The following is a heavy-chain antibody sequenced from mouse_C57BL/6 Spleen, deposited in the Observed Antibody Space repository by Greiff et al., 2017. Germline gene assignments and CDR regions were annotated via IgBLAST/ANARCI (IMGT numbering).Heavy chain of an antibody. J-gene: IGHJ2*01. CDR2: ISSGGSYT. D-gene: IGHD4-1*01. CDR3: ARHWGTGAYFDY. Sequence: EVQLVESGGDLVKPGGSLKLSCAASGFTFSSSGMSWVRQTPDKRLEWVATISSGGSYTYYPDSVKGRFTISRDNAKNTLSLQMSSLKSEDTAMYYCARHWGTGAYFDYWGQGTTLTVSS. V-gene: IGHV5-6*01. CDR1: GFTFSSSG.